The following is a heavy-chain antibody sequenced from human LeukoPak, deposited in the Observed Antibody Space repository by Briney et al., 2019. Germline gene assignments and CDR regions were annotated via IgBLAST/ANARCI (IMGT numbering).Heavy chain of an antibody. CDR3: ARGGGAQYYYYMDV. Sequence: GASVKVSCKASGGTFSSYAISWVRQAPGQGLEWMGRIIPIFGTANYAQKFQGRVTITADKSTSTAYMELSSLRSEDTAVYYCARGGGAQYYYYMDVRGKGTTVTVSS. CDR2: IIPIFGTA. J-gene: IGHJ6*03. V-gene: IGHV1-69*06. CDR1: GGTFSSYA. D-gene: IGHD3-16*01.